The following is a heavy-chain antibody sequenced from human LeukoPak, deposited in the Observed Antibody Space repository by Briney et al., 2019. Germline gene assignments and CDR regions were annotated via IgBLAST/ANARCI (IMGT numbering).Heavy chain of an antibody. CDR3: AKRGGMYPAHYFDY. D-gene: IGHD6-13*01. Sequence: PGGSLRLSCVASGFTYSHNGMHWVRQAPGKGLEWVAFIQYDGNTIFYADSVKGRFTISRDNSKNTLYLQMNSLRAEDTAVYYCAKRGGMYPAHYFDYWGQGTLVTVSS. V-gene: IGHV3-30*02. J-gene: IGHJ4*02. CDR1: GFTYSHNG. CDR2: IQYDGNTI.